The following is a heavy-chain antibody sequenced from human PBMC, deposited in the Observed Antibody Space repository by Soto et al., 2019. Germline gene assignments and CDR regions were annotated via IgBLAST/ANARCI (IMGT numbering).Heavy chain of an antibody. CDR1: GFSLSTSGVG. CDR3: AHSRAVLDAFDI. V-gene: IGHV2-5*02. J-gene: IGHJ3*02. CDR2: IYWDDDK. Sequence: QITLKESGPTLVKPTQTLTLTCTFSGFSLSTSGVGVGWIRQPPGKALEWLALIYWDDDKRYSPSLKSRLTITKDTSKNQAVLTMTSVDPVDTATYYCAHSRAVLDAFDIWGQGTMVTVSA. D-gene: IGHD6-25*01.